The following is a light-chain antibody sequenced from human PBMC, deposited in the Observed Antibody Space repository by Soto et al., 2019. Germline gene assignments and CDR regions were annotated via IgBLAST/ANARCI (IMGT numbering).Light chain of an antibody. CDR1: QTISSW. CDR3: QQYNSYQT. V-gene: IGKV1-5*03. J-gene: IGKJ1*01. Sequence: DIQITQSPSTLSGSVGDRVTITCRASQTISSWLAWYQQKPGKAPKILIYKASTLKSGVPSRFSGSGSGTEFTLTISSLQPDDFATYYCQQYNSYQTFGQGTKVDIK. CDR2: KAS.